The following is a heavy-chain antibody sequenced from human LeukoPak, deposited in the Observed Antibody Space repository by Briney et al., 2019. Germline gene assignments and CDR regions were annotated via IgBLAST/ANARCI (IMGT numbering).Heavy chain of an antibody. V-gene: IGHV4-61*02. Sequence: SQTLSLTCTVSGVSISCGSLLWTWIRQPAGKGLEWIGRIYTSGSTNYNPSLKSRVTIPVDTHKNQFTLKLSSVPDADPAVYYCPSGVAASYCYYYGMDVWGQSPTVTVPP. CDR3: PSGVAASYCYYYGMDV. J-gene: IGHJ6*01. D-gene: IGHD6-6*01. CDR1: GVSISCGSLL. CDR2: IYTSGST.